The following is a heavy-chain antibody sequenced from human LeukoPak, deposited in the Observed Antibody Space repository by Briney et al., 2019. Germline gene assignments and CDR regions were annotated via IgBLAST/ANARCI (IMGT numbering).Heavy chain of an antibody. CDR1: GFTVSSNY. D-gene: IGHD3-22*01. J-gene: IGHJ4*02. CDR2: IYSGGST. CDR3: AWGSSGYYYSLLGY. V-gene: IGHV3-53*01. Sequence: GGSLRLSCAASGFTVSSNYMSWVRQAPGKGLEWVSVIYSGGSTYYADSVKGRFTISRYNSKNTVYLQMNSLRAEDTAVYYCAWGSSGYYYSLLGYWGQGTLVTVSS.